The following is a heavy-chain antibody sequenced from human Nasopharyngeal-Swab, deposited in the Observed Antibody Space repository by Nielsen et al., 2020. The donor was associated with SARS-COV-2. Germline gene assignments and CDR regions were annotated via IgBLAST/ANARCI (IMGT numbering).Heavy chain of an antibody. J-gene: IGHJ4*02. V-gene: IGHV1-2*06. CDR3: TRDRGSGYFDS. CDR1: GYAFTGHN. CDR2: FNPNSGGT. D-gene: IGHD3-3*01. Sequence: ASVKVSCKASGYAFTGHNIHWVRQAPGQGLEWMGRFNPNSGGTNYAQELQGRVTMTGDTSISTAYMELSRVRSDDTAMYYCTRDRGSGYFDSWGQGTLVIVSS.